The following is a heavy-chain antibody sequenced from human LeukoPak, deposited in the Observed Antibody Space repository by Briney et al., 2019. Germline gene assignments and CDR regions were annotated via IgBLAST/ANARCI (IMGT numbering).Heavy chain of an antibody. J-gene: IGHJ3*02. Sequence: GGSLRLSCAASGFTFCRYSMNWVRQAPGKGLEWVSYISSSIIYYADSVKGRFTISRDNAKNSLYLQMNSLRDEDTAVYYCARDYAYAFDIWGQGTMVTVSS. V-gene: IGHV3-48*02. D-gene: IGHD4-17*01. CDR1: GFTFCRYS. CDR3: ARDYAYAFDI. CDR2: ISSSII.